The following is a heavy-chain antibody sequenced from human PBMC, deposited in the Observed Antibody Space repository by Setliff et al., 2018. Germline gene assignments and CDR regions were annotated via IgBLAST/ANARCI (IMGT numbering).Heavy chain of an antibody. CDR1: GGSISSSSYY. V-gene: IGHV4-39*07. CDR2: IYYSGST. J-gene: IGHJ4*02. CDR3: ARGRVEVATITPFDY. D-gene: IGHD5-12*01. Sequence: PSETLSLTCTVSGGSISSSSYYWGWIRQPPGKGLEWIGSIYYSGSTYYNPSLKSRVTISVDTYKKQFSLKLSSVTAADTAVYYCARGRVEVATITPFDYWGQGTLVTVSS.